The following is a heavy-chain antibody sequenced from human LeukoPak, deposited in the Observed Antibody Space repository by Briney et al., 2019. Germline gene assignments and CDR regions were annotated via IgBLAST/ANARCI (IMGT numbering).Heavy chain of an antibody. CDR3: AGRSNERAGEITMDV. J-gene: IGHJ6*03. D-gene: IGHD2-2*01. CDR1: GGSISSYY. CDR2: IYYSGST. Sequence: SETLSLTCTVSGGSISSYYWSWIRQPPGKGLEWIGYIYYSGSTNYNPSLKSRVTISVHTSKNQFSLKLSSVTAADTAVYYCAGRSNERAGEITMDVWGKGTTVTVSS. V-gene: IGHV4-59*01.